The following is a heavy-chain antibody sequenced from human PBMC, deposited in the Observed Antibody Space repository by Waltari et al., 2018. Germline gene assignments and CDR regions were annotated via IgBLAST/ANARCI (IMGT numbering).Heavy chain of an antibody. Sequence: QVQLVQSGAEVKKPGASVKVSCKASGYTFTSYYMHWVRQAPGQGLEWMGIINPSGGIKSYAKKFQGRVTMTRDTSTSTVYMELSSLRSEDTAVYYCARDDRSGSPIGCFDPWGQGTLVTVSS. D-gene: IGHD3-22*01. CDR1: GYTFTSYY. V-gene: IGHV1-46*01. CDR2: INPSGGIK. J-gene: IGHJ5*02. CDR3: ARDDRSGSPIGCFDP.